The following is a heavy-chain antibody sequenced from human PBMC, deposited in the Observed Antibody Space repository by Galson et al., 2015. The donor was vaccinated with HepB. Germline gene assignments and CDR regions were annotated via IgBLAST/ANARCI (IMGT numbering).Heavy chain of an antibody. CDR3: ARRRPDCSGGTCYNYYYYAMDV. CDR2: ISSSGNTI. V-gene: IGHV3-48*03. Sequence: SLRLSCAASRFTFNNYEIHWIRQAPGRGLEWVADISSSGNTIYYTDSVRGRFTVSRDNAKNSLYLQMNSLRAEDTAVYYCARRRPDCSGGTCYNYYYYAMDVWGPGTTVTVSS. J-gene: IGHJ6*01. CDR1: RFTFNNYE. D-gene: IGHD2-15*01.